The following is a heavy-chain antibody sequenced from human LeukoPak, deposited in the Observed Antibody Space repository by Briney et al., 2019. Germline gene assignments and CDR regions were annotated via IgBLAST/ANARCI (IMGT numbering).Heavy chain of an antibody. J-gene: IGHJ1*01. CDR3: ATSYCSSTSCYTNFQH. V-gene: IGHV5-51*01. CDR2: IYSGDSDT. CDR1: GYSFTSYW. Sequence: GESLKISCKGSGYSFTSYWIGWVRQLPGKGLEWMGIIYSGDSDTRYSPSFQGQVTISADKSISTAYLQWSSLKASDTAMYYCATSYCSSTSCYTNFQHWGQGTLVTVSS. D-gene: IGHD2-2*02.